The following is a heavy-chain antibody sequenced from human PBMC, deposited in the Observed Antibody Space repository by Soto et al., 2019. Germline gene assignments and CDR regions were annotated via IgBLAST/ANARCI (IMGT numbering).Heavy chain of an antibody. Sequence: SETLSLTCVVYGGSSSGWYWTWIRQSPVRGLEWIGEISSGITNYNPSLGSRVAISADTSKNQFSLKLTSVTAADTAVYYCARGPYSRGVGATNPSHWGQGTLVT. V-gene: IGHV4-34*01. CDR2: ISSGIT. CDR1: GGSSSGWY. CDR3: ARGPYSRGVGATNPSH. D-gene: IGHD1-26*01. J-gene: IGHJ4*02.